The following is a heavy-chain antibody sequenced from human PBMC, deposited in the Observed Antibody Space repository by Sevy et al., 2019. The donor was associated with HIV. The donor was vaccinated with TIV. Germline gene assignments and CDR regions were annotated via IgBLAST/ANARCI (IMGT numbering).Heavy chain of an antibody. CDR1: GYTFTSYF. Sequence: ASVKVSCKTSGYTFTSYFMHWVRLAPGLGPEWMGRINPNSGDTNYAQKFEDRVTMTRETSISTAYMELSSLRADDTAVYYCARSGGYYNGAFDYWGQGTLVTVSS. D-gene: IGHD3-10*01. CDR2: INPNSGDT. V-gene: IGHV1-2*06. CDR3: ARSGGYYNGAFDY. J-gene: IGHJ4*02.